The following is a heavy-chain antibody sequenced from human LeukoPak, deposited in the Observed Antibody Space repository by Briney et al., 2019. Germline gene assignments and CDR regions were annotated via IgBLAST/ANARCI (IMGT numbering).Heavy chain of an antibody. V-gene: IGHV3-23*01. CDR3: ARRGSSTHWYFDY. CDR2: ISGSGGST. D-gene: IGHD2-2*01. Sequence: PGGSLRLSCAASGFTFSSYAMSWVRQAPGKGLEWVSAISGSGGSTYYADSVKGRFTISRDNSKNTLYLQMNSLRAEDTAVYYCARRGSSTHWYFDYWGQGTLVTVSS. J-gene: IGHJ4*02. CDR1: GFTFSSYA.